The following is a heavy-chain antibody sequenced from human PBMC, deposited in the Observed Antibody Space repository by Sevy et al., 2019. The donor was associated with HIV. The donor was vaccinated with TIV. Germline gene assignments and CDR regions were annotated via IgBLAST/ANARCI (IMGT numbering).Heavy chain of an antibody. V-gene: IGHV3-66*04. CDR2: IYSGGST. D-gene: IGHD6-13*01. Sequence: GGSLRLSCAASGFTVSSNYMSWVRQAPGKGLEWVSVIYSGGSTYYAGSVKGRVTISRDNFKNTLYLQMNSLRAEDTAVYYCARQVEQHLYYYYYYAMDVWGQGTTVTVSS. CDR1: GFTVSSNY. J-gene: IGHJ6*02. CDR3: ARQVEQHLYYYYYYAMDV.